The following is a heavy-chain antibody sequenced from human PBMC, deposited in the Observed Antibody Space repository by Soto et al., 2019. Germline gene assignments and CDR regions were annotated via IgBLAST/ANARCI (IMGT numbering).Heavy chain of an antibody. CDR3: AKDSESIIAAAYYYYGMDV. Sequence: GGSLRLSCAASGFTFSSYGMHWVRQAPGKGLEWVAVISYDGSNKYYADSVKGRFTISRDNSKNTLYLQMNSLRAEDTAVYYCAKDSESIIAAAYYYYGMDVWGQGTTVTVSS. CDR1: GFTFSSYG. J-gene: IGHJ6*02. V-gene: IGHV3-30*18. CDR2: ISYDGSNK. D-gene: IGHD6-13*01.